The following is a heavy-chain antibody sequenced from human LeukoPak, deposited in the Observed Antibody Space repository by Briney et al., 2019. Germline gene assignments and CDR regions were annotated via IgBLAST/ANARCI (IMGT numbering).Heavy chain of an antibody. Sequence: AAVTVSCKTSGYTFTSHGITWVRQAPGQGLEWMGWISTYNSHTKNLQKLQDRLTMATDTSTTTAYMELRSLRSDDTPVYYCARTPITMIVVGQNGFDVWGQGTMVTVSS. CDR1: GYTFTSHG. CDR2: ISTYNSHT. V-gene: IGHV1-18*01. CDR3: ARTPITMIVVGQNGFDV. D-gene: IGHD3-22*01. J-gene: IGHJ3*01.